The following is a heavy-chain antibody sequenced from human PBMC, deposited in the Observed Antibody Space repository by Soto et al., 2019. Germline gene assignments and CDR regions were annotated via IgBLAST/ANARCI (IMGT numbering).Heavy chain of an antibody. V-gene: IGHV4-30-4*01. J-gene: IGHJ5*02. Sequence: SETLSLTCTVSGGSISSGDYYWSWIRQPPGKVLEWIGYMYYSGSTYYNPSLKSRVTIXXXXSXKXFXLXXXSVTXADTALYYCAGGYGGPHGPFDPWGQGTLDTVSS. CDR1: GGSISSGDYY. CDR3: AGGYGGPHGPFDP. D-gene: IGHD6-13*01. CDR2: MYYSGST.